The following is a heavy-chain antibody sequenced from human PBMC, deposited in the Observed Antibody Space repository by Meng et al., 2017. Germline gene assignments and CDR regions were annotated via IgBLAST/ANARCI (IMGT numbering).Heavy chain of an antibody. J-gene: IGHJ4*02. CDR1: GFTFSSYA. CDR2: ISDDGSNK. D-gene: IGHD6-19*01. Sequence: GESLKISCAASGFTFSSYAMHWVRQAPGKGLEWVAVISDDGSNKYYADSVKGRFTISRDNSKNTLYLQMNSLRAEDKAVYYCARDEQWLGFDYWGQGTLVTVSS. CDR3: ARDEQWLGFDY. V-gene: IGHV3-30*04.